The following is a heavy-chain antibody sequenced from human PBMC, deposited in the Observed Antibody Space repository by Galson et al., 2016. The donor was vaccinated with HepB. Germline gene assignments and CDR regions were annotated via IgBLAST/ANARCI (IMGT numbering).Heavy chain of an antibody. D-gene: IGHD1-26*01. J-gene: IGHJ4*02. Sequence: CAISGDSVSSNSAAWNWIRQSPSRGLEWLGRTYYRSKWYNGYAVSVKSRVTINPDTSNNQFSLQLNSVTPEDTAVYYCARDSGSYESYFDSWGQGSLVTVSS. V-gene: IGHV6-1*01. CDR2: TYYRSKWYN. CDR3: ARDSGSYESYFDS. CDR1: GDSVSSNSAA.